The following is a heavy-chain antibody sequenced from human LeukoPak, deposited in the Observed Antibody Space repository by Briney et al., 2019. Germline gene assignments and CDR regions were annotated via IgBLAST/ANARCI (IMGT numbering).Heavy chain of an antibody. CDR3: ASGGIYYGAAFDF. Sequence: GGSLRLSCAASGFTFSFYWMHWVRQAPGKGLVWVSRINSDGTNTDYADSVKGRFTISRDNAKSSLYLQMNSLRAEDTALYYCASGGIYYGAAFDFWGQGTLVTVSS. J-gene: IGHJ4*02. CDR2: INSDGTNT. CDR1: GFTFSFYW. D-gene: IGHD1-26*01. V-gene: IGHV3-74*01.